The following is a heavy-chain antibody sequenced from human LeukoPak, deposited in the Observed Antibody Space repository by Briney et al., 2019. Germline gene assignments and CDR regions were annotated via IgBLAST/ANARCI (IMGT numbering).Heavy chain of an antibody. J-gene: IGHJ5*02. CDR3: ARDRGGAHKGRENWFDP. V-gene: IGHV4-39*07. CDR2: IYYGGST. D-gene: IGHD3-10*01. Sequence: PSETLSLTCTVSGGSISSSSYYWGWIRQPPGKGLEWIGSIYYGGSTYYNPSLKSRVTISVDTSKNQFSLKLSSVTAADTAMYFCARDRGGAHKGRENWFDPWGQGTLVTVSS. CDR1: GGSISSSSYY.